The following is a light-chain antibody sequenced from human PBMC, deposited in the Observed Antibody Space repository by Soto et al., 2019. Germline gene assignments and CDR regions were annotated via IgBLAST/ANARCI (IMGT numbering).Light chain of an antibody. CDR1: QSISSY. J-gene: IGKJ4*01. Sequence: DIQMTQSPSSLSASVGDRVTITCRASQSISSYLNWYQQKPGKAPKLLIYAASSLQSGVPSRFSGIGSGTDFSLTISSLQPEDFATYYCQQSYSTLALTFGGGTQVEIK. CDR3: QQSYSTLALT. CDR2: AAS. V-gene: IGKV1-39*01.